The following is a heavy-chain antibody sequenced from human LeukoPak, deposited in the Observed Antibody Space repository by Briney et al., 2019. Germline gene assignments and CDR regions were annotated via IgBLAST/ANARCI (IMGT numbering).Heavy chain of an antibody. CDR3: ARDGYYDSSGYYGFYYYYMDV. CDR1: GYTFTGYY. Sequence: ASVKVSCKASGYTFTGYYMHWVRQAPGQGLEWMGWINPNSGGTNYAQKSQGRVTMTRDTSISTAYMELSRLRSDDTAVYYCARDGYYDSSGYYGFYYYYMDVWGKGTTVTISS. CDR2: INPNSGGT. V-gene: IGHV1-2*02. J-gene: IGHJ6*03. D-gene: IGHD3-22*01.